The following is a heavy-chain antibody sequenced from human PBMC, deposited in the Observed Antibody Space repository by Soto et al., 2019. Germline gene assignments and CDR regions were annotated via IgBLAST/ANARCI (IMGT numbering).Heavy chain of an antibody. J-gene: IGHJ4*02. V-gene: IGHV3-48*01. CDR1: GFTFSSYS. D-gene: IGHD3-10*01. CDR2: ISSSSSTI. Sequence: EVQLVESGGGLVQPGGSLRLSCAASGFTFSSYSMNWVRQAPGKGLEWVSYISSSSSTIYYADSVKGRFTISRDNAKNSLYLQMNSLRAEDTAVYYCARGGNGLWFGEDDYFDYWGQGTLVTVSS. CDR3: ARGGNGLWFGEDDYFDY.